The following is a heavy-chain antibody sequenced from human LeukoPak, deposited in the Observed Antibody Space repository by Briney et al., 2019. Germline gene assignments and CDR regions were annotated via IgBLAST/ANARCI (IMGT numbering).Heavy chain of an antibody. CDR3: ARERSVVVTAYFDY. V-gene: IGHV1-46*01. CDR1: GYTFTSYY. Sequence: GGTLRLSCAASGYTFTSYYMHWVRQAPGQGLEWMGIINPSGGSTSYAQKFQGRVTMTRDTSTSTVYMELSSLRSEDTAVYYCARERSVVVTAYFDYWGQGTLVTVSS. CDR2: INPSGGST. D-gene: IGHD2-21*02. J-gene: IGHJ4*02.